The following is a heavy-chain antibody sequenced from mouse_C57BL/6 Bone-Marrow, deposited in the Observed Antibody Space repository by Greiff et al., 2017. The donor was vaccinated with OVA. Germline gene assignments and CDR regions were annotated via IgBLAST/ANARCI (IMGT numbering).Heavy chain of an antibody. V-gene: IGHV1-61*01. CDR2: IYPSDSET. J-gene: IGHJ2*01. CDR3: ARYHYGSFPYFDY. D-gene: IGHD1-1*01. CDR1: GYTFTSYW. Sequence: QVQLQQPGAELVRPGSSVKLSCKASGYTFTSYWLAWVKQRPGQGLEWIGNIYPSDSETHYNQKFQDQATLTVDKSSSTAYMPLSSLTSEDSAVYYCARYHYGSFPYFDYWGQGTTLTVSS.